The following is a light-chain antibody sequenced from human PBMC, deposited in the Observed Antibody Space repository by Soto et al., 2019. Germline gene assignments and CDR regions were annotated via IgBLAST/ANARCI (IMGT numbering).Light chain of an antibody. CDR3: SSFTSSVTYV. CDR2: DVS. J-gene: IGLJ1*01. Sequence: QSVLAQPASVSFSPGQSITMSCSGTSSDVGGHNSVSWYLQDPGKAPKLMIYDVSNRPSGVSDRFSGSKSGNTASLTISGLQIEDEADYYCSSFTSSVTYVFGTGTKVTVL. CDR1: SSDVGGHNS. V-gene: IGLV2-14*01.